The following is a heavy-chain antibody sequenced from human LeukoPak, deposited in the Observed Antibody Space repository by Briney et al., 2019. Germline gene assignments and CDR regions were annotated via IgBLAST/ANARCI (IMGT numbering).Heavy chain of an antibody. CDR3: ARENRYCSGVSCYSFDY. Sequence: ASVKASCKASGYTFTTYYLHWVRQAPGQGLEWMGIINPSGGSTSYAQKFQGRVTVTRDTSTSTVYMELSSLTSEDTAVYYCARENRYCSGVSCYSFDYWGQGTLVTVSS. CDR1: GYTFTTYY. V-gene: IGHV1-46*01. J-gene: IGHJ4*02. D-gene: IGHD2-15*01. CDR2: INPSGGST.